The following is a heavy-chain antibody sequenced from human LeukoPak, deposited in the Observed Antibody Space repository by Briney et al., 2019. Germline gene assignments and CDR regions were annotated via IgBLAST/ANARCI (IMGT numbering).Heavy chain of an antibody. CDR2: IYSGGST. CDR3: AGNASY. V-gene: IGHV3-53*01. J-gene: IGHJ4*02. Sequence: PGGSLRLSCAASGFTFSSYSMNWVRQAPGKGLEWVSVIYSGGSTYYADSVKGRFTISRDNSKNTLYLQMNSLRAEDTAVYYCAGNASYWGQGTLVTVSS. CDR1: GFTFSSYS. D-gene: IGHD4-23*01.